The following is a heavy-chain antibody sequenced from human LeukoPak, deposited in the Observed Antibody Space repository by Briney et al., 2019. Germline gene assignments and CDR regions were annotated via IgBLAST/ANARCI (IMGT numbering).Heavy chain of an antibody. V-gene: IGHV3-7*03. CDR2: INHDGRET. CDR3: ARSPYDILGYYTGHFDY. Sequence: GGSLRLSCLGSGFNFRYFWMSWVRQAPGKGLEWVANINHDGRETYYADSVKGRFTISRDNSKNTLYLQMNSLRAEDTAVYYCARSPYDILGYYTGHFDYWGQGTLVTVSS. CDR1: GFNFRYFW. J-gene: IGHJ4*02. D-gene: IGHD3-9*01.